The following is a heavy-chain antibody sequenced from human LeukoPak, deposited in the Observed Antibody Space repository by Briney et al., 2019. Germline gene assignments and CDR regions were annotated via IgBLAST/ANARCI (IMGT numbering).Heavy chain of an antibody. CDR2: VNAGNGKT. V-gene: IGHV1-3*01. CDR1: GYTFTRYA. Sequence: GASVKVSCKASGYTFTRYALHWVRQAPRQRLEWMGWVNAGNGKTKYSQKFQGRVTITRDISASAAYMELNSLRPEDTAVYYCARSSYDFLTGSPLLNSFDYWGQGTLVTVSS. CDR3: ARSSYDFLTGSPLLNSFDY. J-gene: IGHJ4*02. D-gene: IGHD3-9*01.